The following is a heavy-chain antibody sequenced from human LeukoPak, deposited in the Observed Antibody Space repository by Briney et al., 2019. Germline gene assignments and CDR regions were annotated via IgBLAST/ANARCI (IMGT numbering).Heavy chain of an antibody. CDR2: IYYSGST. V-gene: IGHV4-39*01. CDR1: GGSISSSSYY. D-gene: IGHD6-13*01. Sequence: PSETLSLTCTVSGGSISSSSYYWGWIRQPPGKGLEWIESIYYSGSTYYNPSLKSRVTISVDTSKNQFSLKLSSVAAADTAVYYCASNGKLVPYYYYYYYMDVWGKGTTVTVSS. J-gene: IGHJ6*03. CDR3: ASNGKLVPYYYYYYYMDV.